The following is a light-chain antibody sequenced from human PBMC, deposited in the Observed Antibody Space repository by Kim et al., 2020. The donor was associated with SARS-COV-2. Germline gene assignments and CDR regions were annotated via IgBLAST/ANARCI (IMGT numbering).Light chain of an antibody. J-gene: IGKJ1*01. CDR1: QSVSSNF. V-gene: IGKV3-20*01. Sequence: ENVLTQSPGTLPLSPGERATLSCRASQSVSSNFLAWYQQKAGQAPRLLIYSASSRASGIPDRFSGSGSGTDFTLTISTLEPEDFAVYYCQQYANSPETFGQGTKVDIK. CDR2: SAS. CDR3: QQYANSPET.